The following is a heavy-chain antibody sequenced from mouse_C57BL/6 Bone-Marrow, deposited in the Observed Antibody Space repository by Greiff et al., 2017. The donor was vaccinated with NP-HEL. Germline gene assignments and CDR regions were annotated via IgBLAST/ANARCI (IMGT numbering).Heavy chain of an antibody. D-gene: IGHD1-1*01. V-gene: IGHV1-69*01. J-gene: IGHJ1*03. CDR2: IDPSDSYT. Sequence: QVQLQQPGAELVMPGASVKLSCKASGYTFTSYWMHWVKQRPGQGLEWIGEIDPSDSYTNYNHKFKGKSTLTVDKSSSTAYLQLSSLTSEDSAVYYCARGDYGSSWGWYFDVWGTGTTVTVSS. CDR1: GYTFTSYW. CDR3: ARGDYGSSWGWYFDV.